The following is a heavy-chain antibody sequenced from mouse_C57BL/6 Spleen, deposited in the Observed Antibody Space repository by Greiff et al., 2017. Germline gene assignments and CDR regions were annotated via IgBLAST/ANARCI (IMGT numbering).Heavy chain of an antibody. V-gene: IGHV5-17*01. CDR2: ISSGSSTI. D-gene: IGHD1-1*01. CDR1: GFTFSDYG. J-gene: IGHJ2*01. Sequence: EVKLMESGGGLVKPGGSLKLSCAASGFTFSDYGMHWVRQAPEKGLEWVAYISSGSSTIYYAATVKGRFTISRDNAKNTLFLQMTSVGSEDTARYYCARRALFITAVVHFDYWGQGTTLTVSS. CDR3: ARRALFITAVVHFDY.